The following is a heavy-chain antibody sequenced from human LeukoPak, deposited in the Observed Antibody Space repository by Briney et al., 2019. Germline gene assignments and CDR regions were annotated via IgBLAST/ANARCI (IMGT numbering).Heavy chain of an antibody. J-gene: IGHJ4*02. CDR1: GFTFSTYV. V-gene: IGHV3-30*04. Sequence: GGSLRLSCAASGFTFSTYVMHWVRQAPGKGLECVAVISYYGSNKYYADSVKGRFTVSRDNSMNTLYLQMNSLRAEDTAVYYCAKVNIGESLLLTGYPDYWGQGTLVTVSS. CDR3: AKVNIGESLLLTGYPDY. CDR2: ISYYGSNK. D-gene: IGHD3-9*01.